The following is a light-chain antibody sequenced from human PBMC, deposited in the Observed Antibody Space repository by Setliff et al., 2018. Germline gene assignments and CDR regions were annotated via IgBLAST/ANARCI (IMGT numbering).Light chain of an antibody. Sequence: QSVLTQPPSVSGAPGQRVTISCTGSSSNIGAGYDVHWYQQLPGTAPKLLIYGNSNRPSGVPDRFSGSKSGTSASLAITGLQAEDEAEYYCQSYDSSLSGSGVFGTGTRSPS. J-gene: IGLJ1*01. V-gene: IGLV1-40*01. CDR2: GNS. CDR1: SSNIGAGYD. CDR3: QSYDSSLSGSGV.